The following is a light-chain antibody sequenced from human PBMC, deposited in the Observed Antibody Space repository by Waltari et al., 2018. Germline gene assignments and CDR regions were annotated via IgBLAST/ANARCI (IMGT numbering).Light chain of an antibody. J-gene: IGLJ2*01. V-gene: IGLV8-61*01. CDR2: STN. Sequence: TVVTQEPSLSVPPGGTVTLTCGLNSGSVSTNNHPSWYQQIPGQTPRTLIYSTNTRPSVVPVRFSGSILGNKAALTITGAQAHDESDYYCLLYLNSGISKVFGGGTRLTVL. CDR1: SGSVSTNNH. CDR3: LLYLNSGISKV.